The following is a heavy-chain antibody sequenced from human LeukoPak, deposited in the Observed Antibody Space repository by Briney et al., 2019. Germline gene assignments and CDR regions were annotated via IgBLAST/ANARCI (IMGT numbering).Heavy chain of an antibody. Sequence: ASVKVSCKASGYTFTSYDINWVRQATGQGLEWMGIIYPGDSDTRYSPSFQGQVTISADKSISTAYLQWSSLKASDTAMYYCAREGADTAMVNWGQGTLVTVSS. CDR3: AREGADTAMVN. CDR2: IYPGDSDT. CDR1: GYTFTSYD. J-gene: IGHJ4*02. D-gene: IGHD5-18*01. V-gene: IGHV5-51*01.